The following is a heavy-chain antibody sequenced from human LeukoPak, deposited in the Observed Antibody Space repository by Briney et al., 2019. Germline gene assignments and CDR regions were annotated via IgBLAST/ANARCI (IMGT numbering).Heavy chain of an antibody. Sequence: SETLSLTCTVSGGSITSYYWSWIRQPPGKGLEWIGYIYYSGSTNYNPSLKSRLTISVDTSKNQFSLKLSSVTAADTAVYYCAGTQWQKAPFDYWGQGPLVTVSS. CDR3: AGTQWQKAPFDY. CDR1: GGSITSYY. CDR2: IYYSGST. D-gene: IGHD6-19*01. V-gene: IGHV4-59*01. J-gene: IGHJ4*02.